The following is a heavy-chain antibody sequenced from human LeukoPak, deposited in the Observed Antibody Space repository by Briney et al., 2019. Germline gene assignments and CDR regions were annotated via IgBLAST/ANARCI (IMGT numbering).Heavy chain of an antibody. CDR2: IKYDTSER. V-gene: IGHV3-7*03. J-gene: IGHJ4*02. Sequence: GGSLRLSCAASGFTFSRYWMSWLRQAPGKGLEWVANIKYDTSERYYADSVKGRFTISRDNSKNTLYLQMNSLRAEDTAVYYCAKDRSTYYDFWSGYYFDYWGQGTLVTVSS. D-gene: IGHD3-3*01. CDR1: GFTFSRYW. CDR3: AKDRSTYYDFWSGYYFDY.